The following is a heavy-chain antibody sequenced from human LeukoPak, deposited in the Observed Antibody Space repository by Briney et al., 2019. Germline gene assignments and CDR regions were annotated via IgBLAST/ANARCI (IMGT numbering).Heavy chain of an antibody. V-gene: IGHV5-51*01. J-gene: IGHJ3*02. D-gene: IGHD2-15*01. CDR1: GYTFTSYW. CDR2: IYPGDSDT. CDR3: AGQDIVVVATTTRAFDI. Sequence: GESLKISCKGSGYTFTSYWITWVRQMPGKGLEWMGIIYPGDSDTKYSPSFQGQVTISADKSISTAYLQWSSLKALDTAMYYCAGQDIVVVATTTRAFDIWGQGTMATVSS.